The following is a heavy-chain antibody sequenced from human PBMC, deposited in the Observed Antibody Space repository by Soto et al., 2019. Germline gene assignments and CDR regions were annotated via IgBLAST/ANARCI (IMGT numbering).Heavy chain of an antibody. Sequence: TLSLNCTVSVGSIKSSDYHWRWTLQSPAKGLEWIGYIHNSGTSFYNPSLRGRVTVTLDTSRSQFSLTLASVTAADTAVYYCVREERIAAPQLDYWGQGIPVTVSS. D-gene: IGHD6-6*01. CDR3: VREERIAAPQLDY. CDR2: IHNSGTS. CDR1: VGSIKSSDYH. V-gene: IGHV4-30-4*01. J-gene: IGHJ4*02.